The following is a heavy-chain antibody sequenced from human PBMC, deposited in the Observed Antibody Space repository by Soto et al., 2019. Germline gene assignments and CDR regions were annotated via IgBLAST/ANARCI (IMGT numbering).Heavy chain of an antibody. D-gene: IGHD2-15*01. CDR2: INHSGST. CDR1: GGSFSGYY. J-gene: IGHJ5*02. Sequence: SETLSLTCAVYGGSFSGYYWSWIRQPPGKGLEWIGEINHSGSTNYNPSLKSRVTISVDTSKNQFSLKLSSVTAADTAVYYCASRVVVVAATEGAVNWFDPWGQGTLVTVSS. CDR3: ASRVVVVAATEGAVNWFDP. V-gene: IGHV4-34*01.